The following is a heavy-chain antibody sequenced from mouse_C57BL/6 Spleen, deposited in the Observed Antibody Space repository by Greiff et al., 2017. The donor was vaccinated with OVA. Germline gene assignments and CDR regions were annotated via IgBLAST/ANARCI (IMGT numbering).Heavy chain of an antibody. CDR1: GFSLTSYG. Sequence: VKLMESGPGLVQPSQSLSITCTVSGFSLTSYGVHWVRQSPGKGLEWLGVIWRGGSTDYNAAFISRLSISKDNSKSQVFFKMNSLQADDTAIYYCARRGSSYGYFDVWGTGTTVTVSS. J-gene: IGHJ1*03. D-gene: IGHD1-1*01. CDR3: ARRGSSYGYFDV. CDR2: IWRGGST. V-gene: IGHV2-2*01.